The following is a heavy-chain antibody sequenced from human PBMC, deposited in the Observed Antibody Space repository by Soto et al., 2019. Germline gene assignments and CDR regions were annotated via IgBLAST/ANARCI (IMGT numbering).Heavy chain of an antibody. CDR3: AKDKDGVITRSHFDY. D-gene: IGHD3-10*01. J-gene: IGHJ4*02. CDR2: LNGGGSNT. Sequence: EGQLLQSGGGLVQPGGSLRLSCKGSGFIFSSYAMSWVRPAPGKGLEWISGLNGGGSNTLYADSVQGRFTISRDNSKNTLYLQMNSLRAEDTAVYYCAKDKDGVITRSHFDYWGQGNLVTVSS. CDR1: GFIFSSYA. V-gene: IGHV3-23*01.